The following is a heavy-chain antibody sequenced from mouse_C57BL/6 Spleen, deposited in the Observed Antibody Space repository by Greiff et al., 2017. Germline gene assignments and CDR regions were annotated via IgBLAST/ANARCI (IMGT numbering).Heavy chain of an antibody. CDR3: TSREYGYDDYYAIDY. CDR2: IYTGGGYT. V-gene: IGHV1-63*01. D-gene: IGHD2-2*01. Sequence: QVQLQQSGAELVRPGTSVTMSCKASGYTFTNSWIGWAKQRPGHGLEWIGDIYTGGGYTNYNEKFKGKVTLTADKSSSTAYMQFSSLTSEDSAIYYCTSREYGYDDYYAIDYWGQGTSVTVSA. CDR1: GYTFTNSW. J-gene: IGHJ4*01.